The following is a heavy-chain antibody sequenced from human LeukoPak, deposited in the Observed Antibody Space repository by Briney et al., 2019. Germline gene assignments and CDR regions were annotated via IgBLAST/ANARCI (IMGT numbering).Heavy chain of an antibody. CDR2: MSPKSGNT. V-gene: IGHV1-8*01. D-gene: IGHD2-15*01. CDR3: ATIMGGGSPNKNTLEP. J-gene: IGHJ5*02. Sequence: ASVKVSCKVPGYIFTKYDVAWVRQATGQGLQYMGWMSPKSGNTGYAQKFQGRVTMTRDTSTYTAYMELRGLTSEDTAMYYCATIMGGGSPNKNTLEPWGQGTLVTVSS. CDR1: GYIFTKYD.